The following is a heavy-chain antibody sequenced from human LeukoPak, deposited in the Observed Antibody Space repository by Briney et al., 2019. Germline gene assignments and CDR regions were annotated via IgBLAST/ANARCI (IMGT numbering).Heavy chain of an antibody. CDR2: IRYDGNNK. J-gene: IGHJ4*02. D-gene: IGHD3-10*01. V-gene: IGHV3-30*02. Sequence: SGGSLRLSCAASGFTFSRYGMHWVRQAPGKGLEWVAFIRYDGNNKYYADSVKGRFTISRDNSKNTLYLQMNSLRVEDTAVYYCARVRLDSGTYSLYYWGQGTLVTVSS. CDR1: GFTFSRYG. CDR3: ARVRLDSGTYSLYY.